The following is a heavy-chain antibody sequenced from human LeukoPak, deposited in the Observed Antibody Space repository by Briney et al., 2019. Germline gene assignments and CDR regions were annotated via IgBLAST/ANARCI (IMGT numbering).Heavy chain of an antibody. CDR1: GFTFSDYY. CDR2: ISSSGSTI. V-gene: IGHV3-11*04. D-gene: IGHD3-22*01. CDR3: ALEGYYYDSRDYYMDV. Sequence: GGSLRLSCAASGFTFSDYYMSWIRQAPGKGLEWVSYISSSGSTIYYADSVKGRFTISRDNAKNSLYLQMNSLRAEDTAVYYCALEGYYYDSRDYYMDVWGKGTTVTISS. J-gene: IGHJ6*03.